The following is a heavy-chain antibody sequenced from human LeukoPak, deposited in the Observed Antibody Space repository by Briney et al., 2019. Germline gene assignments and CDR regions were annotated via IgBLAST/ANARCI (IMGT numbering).Heavy chain of an antibody. CDR1: GFTFDGYS. J-gene: IGHJ4*02. CDR3: AKEGAGGGLDLDY. CDR2: ISGNGRTT. V-gene: IGHV3-43*02. Sequence: GGSLRLSCAASGFTFDGYSMHWVRQTPGKGLEWVSLISGNGRTTYSADSVKGRFTISRDNSKNSLYLQMNSLRSEDTALYYCAKEGAGGGLDLDYWGQGTLVTVSS. D-gene: IGHD6-19*01.